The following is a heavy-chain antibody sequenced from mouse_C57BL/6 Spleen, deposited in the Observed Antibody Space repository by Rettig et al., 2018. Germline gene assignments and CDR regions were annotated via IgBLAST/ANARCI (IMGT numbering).Heavy chain of an antibody. CDR2: INPNNGGT. J-gene: IGHJ1*03. CDR3: ARSKSRYFDV. Sequence: QSHGKSLEWIGDINPNNGGTIYNQKFKGKATLTVDKSSSTAYMELRSLTSEDTAVYYCARSKSRYFDVWGTGTTVTVSS. V-gene: IGHV1-18*01.